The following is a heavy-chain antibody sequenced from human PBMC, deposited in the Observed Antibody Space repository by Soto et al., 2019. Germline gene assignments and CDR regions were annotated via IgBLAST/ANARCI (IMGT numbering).Heavy chain of an antibody. CDR2: ITSSSSSI. J-gene: IGHJ5*02. D-gene: IGHD4-17*01. CDR3: ASHYGDNGWFDP. CDR1: GFTFSAYN. Sequence: EVQLVESGGGLGKPGGSLRLSCAASGFTFSAYNMNWVRQPPGKGLEWVSSITSSSSSIYYADSLKGRFTISRDNAKNSLYLQMYSLRAEDTAVYYCASHYGDNGWFDPWGQGTLVTVSS. V-gene: IGHV3-21*06.